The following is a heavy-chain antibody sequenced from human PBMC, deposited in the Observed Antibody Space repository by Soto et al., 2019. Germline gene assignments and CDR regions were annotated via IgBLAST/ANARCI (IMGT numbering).Heavy chain of an antibody. J-gene: IGHJ4*02. CDR3: AGSRGYSYGPYCFDY. V-gene: IGHV4-31*03. CDR2: IYYSGTT. D-gene: IGHD5-18*01. CDR1: GGSISSEGYY. Sequence: PSETLSLTCTVSGGSISSEGYYWSWFRQLPGKGLEWIGDIYYSGTTYHNPSLRSRLTISGDASKNQFSLKLSSVTAADTALYSCAGSRGYSYGPYCFDYWGRGTLVTVSS.